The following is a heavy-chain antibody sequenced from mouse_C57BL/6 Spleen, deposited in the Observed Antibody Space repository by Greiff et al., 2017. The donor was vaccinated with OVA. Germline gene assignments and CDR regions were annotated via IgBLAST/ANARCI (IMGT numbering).Heavy chain of an antibody. J-gene: IGHJ1*03. CDR3: ARPPSYGSSYGYFDV. V-gene: IGHV1-82*01. Sequence: QVQLQQSGPELVKPGASVKISCKASGYAFSSSWMNWVKQRSGKGLEWIGRIYPGDGDTNYNGKFKGKATLTADKSSSTAYMQLSSLTSEDSAVYFCARPPSYGSSYGYFDVWGTGTTVTVAS. CDR2: IYPGDGDT. CDR1: GYAFSSSW. D-gene: IGHD1-1*01.